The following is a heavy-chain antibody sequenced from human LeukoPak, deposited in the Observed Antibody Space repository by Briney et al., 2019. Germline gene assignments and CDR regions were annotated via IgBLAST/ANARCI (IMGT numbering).Heavy chain of an antibody. Sequence: GGSLRLSCAGSGFTFSRYNLNWFRQAPGKGLERVSSISGRSNHIFYAGSVKGRFTISRDNAKNSLYLQMNSLGAEDTAVYYCARDAQWLVPEGYYYYMDVWGKGTTVTVS. CDR2: ISGRSNHI. V-gene: IGHV3-21*01. D-gene: IGHD6-19*01. CDR3: ARDAQWLVPEGYYYYMDV. J-gene: IGHJ6*03. CDR1: GFTFSRYN.